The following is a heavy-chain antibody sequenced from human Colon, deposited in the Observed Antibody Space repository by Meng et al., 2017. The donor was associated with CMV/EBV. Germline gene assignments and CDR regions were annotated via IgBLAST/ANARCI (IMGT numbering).Heavy chain of an antibody. CDR2: IGTSDSTT. V-gene: IGHV3-11*01. CDR3: ARGGEMNHDH. Sequence: SCAASGFNFGDYYMSWIRQAPGKGLEWVSMIGTSDSTTYYADSVKGRFTISRDNAKNSLDLQMNSLRADDTAVYYCARGGEMNHDHWGQGRLVTVSS. J-gene: IGHJ4*02. CDR1: GFNFGDYY. D-gene: IGHD3-16*01.